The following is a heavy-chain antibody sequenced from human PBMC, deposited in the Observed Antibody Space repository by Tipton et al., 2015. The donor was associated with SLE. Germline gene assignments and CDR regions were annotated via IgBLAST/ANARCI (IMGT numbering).Heavy chain of an antibody. Sequence: TLSLTCTVSGGSISNRNYYWGWIRQPPGKGLEWIGNIYYTGSTYYKPSLKSRVTISVDTSKNQFSLNLSSVTAADTAIYYCARDPFSGTSRAEDIWGQGTMVTVSS. D-gene: IGHD1-26*01. CDR2: IYYTGST. CDR3: ARDPFSGTSRAEDI. CDR1: GGSISNRNYY. V-gene: IGHV4-39*07. J-gene: IGHJ3*02.